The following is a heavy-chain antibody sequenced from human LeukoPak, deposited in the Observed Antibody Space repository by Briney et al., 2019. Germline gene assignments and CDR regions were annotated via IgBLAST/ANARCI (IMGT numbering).Heavy chain of an antibody. CDR2: IWYDGSNK. V-gene: IGHV3-33*01. J-gene: IGHJ4*02. Sequence: GRSLRLSCAASGFTYSSYGMHWVRQAPGKGQEWVAVIWYDGSNKYYADSVKGRFTISRDNSKNTLYLQMNSLRAEDTAVYYCTRDPGAGEWVFYFDYWGQGTLVTVSS. CDR1: GFTYSSYG. CDR3: TRDPGAGEWVFYFDY. D-gene: IGHD3-16*01.